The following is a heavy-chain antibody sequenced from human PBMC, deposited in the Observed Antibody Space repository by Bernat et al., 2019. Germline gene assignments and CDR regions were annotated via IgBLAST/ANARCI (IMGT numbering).Heavy chain of an antibody. CDR3: ARDAPEYCGGDCYSDY. D-gene: IGHD2-21*02. J-gene: IGHJ4*02. CDR1: GFTFGDYA. Sequence: EVQLVESGGGLVKPGRSLRLSCTASGFTFGDYAMSWFRQAPGKGLEWVGFIRSKAYGGTTEYAASVKGRFTISRDDSKSIAHLQMNSLKTEDTAVYYCARDAPEYCGGDCYSDYWGQGTLVTVSS. CDR2: IRSKAYGGTT. V-gene: IGHV3-49*05.